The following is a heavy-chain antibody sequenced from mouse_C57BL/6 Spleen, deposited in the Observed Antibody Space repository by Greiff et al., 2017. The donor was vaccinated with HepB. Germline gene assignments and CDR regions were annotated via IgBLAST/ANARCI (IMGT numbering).Heavy chain of an antibody. CDR3: TRITTVLPFAY. V-gene: IGHV1-15*01. J-gene: IGHJ3*01. CDR1: GYTFTDYE. Sequence: QVQLQQSGAELVRPGASVTLSCKASGYTFTDYEMHWVKQTPVHGLEWIGAIDPETGGTAYNQKFKGKAILTADKSSSTAYMELRSLTSEDSAVYYCTRITTVLPFAYWVQGTLVTVSA. D-gene: IGHD1-1*01. CDR2: IDPETGGT.